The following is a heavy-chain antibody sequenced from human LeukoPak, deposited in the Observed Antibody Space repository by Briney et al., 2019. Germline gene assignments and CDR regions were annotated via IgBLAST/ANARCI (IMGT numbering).Heavy chain of an antibody. V-gene: IGHV3-48*04. CDR2: ISASRGIT. Sequence: PGGSLRLSCAASGFNYSSYTMNWVRQAPGMGLEWLSYISASRGITYYADSVKGRFTISRDNAKNSLYLQMNSLRAEDTAVYYCARDKVGVLPFDYWGQGTLVTVSS. CDR3: ARDKVGVLPFDY. D-gene: IGHD2-15*01. CDR1: GFNYSSYT. J-gene: IGHJ4*02.